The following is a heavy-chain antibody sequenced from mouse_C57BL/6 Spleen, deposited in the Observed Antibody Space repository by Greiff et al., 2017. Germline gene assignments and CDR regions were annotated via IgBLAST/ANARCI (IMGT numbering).Heavy chain of an antibody. CDR3: AKNYGNYLGY. D-gene: IGHD1-1*01. J-gene: IGHJ2*01. Sequence: QVQLQQPGPELVKPGASVKLSCKASGYTFTSYWMQWVKQRPGQGLEWIGDIDPSDSCTNYNQKLKGKATLTVDTSSSTAYMQLSSLTSEDSAVYYCAKNYGNYLGYWGQGTTLTVSS. V-gene: IGHV1-50*01. CDR2: IDPSDSCT. CDR1: GYTFTSYW.